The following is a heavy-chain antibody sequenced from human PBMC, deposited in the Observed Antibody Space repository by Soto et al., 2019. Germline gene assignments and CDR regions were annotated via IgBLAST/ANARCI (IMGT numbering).Heavy chain of an antibody. V-gene: IGHV4-34*01. D-gene: IGHD6-13*01. CDR1: GGSFSGYY. J-gene: IGHJ5*02. Sequence: QVQLQQWGAGLLKPSETLSLTCAVYGGSFSGYYWSWIRQPPGKGLEWIGEINHSGSTNYNPSLKSRVTISVDTSKNQFSLKLSSVTAADTAVYYCARGIAAAVRLFGWFDPWGQGTLVTVSS. CDR2: INHSGST. CDR3: ARGIAAAVRLFGWFDP.